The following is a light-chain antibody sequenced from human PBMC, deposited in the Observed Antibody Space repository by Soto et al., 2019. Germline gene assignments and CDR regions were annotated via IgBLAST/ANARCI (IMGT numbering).Light chain of an antibody. Sequence: DILMTQSPDSLAVSLGERATINCKSSQSVLYSSNNKNYLAWYQQKSGQSPRLLIYWASTRESGVPDRFNGSGSGTDFTLTISSLQAEDVAVYYCQQYYNTYTFGQGTKLE. CDR1: QSVLYSSNNKNY. V-gene: IGKV4-1*01. CDR3: QQYYNTYT. CDR2: WAS. J-gene: IGKJ2*01.